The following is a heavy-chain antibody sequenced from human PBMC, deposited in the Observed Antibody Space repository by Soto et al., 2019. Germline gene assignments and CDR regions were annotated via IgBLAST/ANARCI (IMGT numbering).Heavy chain of an antibody. V-gene: IGHV3-23*01. CDR1: GFTFSSNA. Sequence: GGSLRLSCAASGFTFSSNAMSWGRQAPGTGLEWVSAFSGSGGSTYYADSVKGRFTISRDNSKNTLYLQMNSLRAEAMALYYCAKGETGAFDIWGQGTMVTVSS. CDR2: FSGSGGST. CDR3: AKGETGAFDI. J-gene: IGHJ3*02.